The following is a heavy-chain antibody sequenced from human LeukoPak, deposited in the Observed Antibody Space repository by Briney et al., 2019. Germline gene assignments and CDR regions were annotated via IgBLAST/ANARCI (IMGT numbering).Heavy chain of an antibody. CDR1: GGSISSYY. CDR2: IYYSGRT. Sequence: SETLSLTCTVSGGSISSYYWTWIRQPPGKALEWIGYIYYSGRTSYNPSLKSRVTMSVDTSKNQFSLKLSSVTAADTAVYYCARDGNPWNLDVWGRGTLVTVSP. J-gene: IGHJ2*01. CDR3: ARDGNPWNLDV. V-gene: IGHV4-59*01. D-gene: IGHD1-14*01.